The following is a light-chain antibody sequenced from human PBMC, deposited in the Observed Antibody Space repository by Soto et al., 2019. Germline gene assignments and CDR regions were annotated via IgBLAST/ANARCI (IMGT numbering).Light chain of an antibody. CDR2: GAS. V-gene: IGKV3-15*01. CDR1: QSVSSN. J-gene: IGKJ3*01. Sequence: DIVMTQSPATLSVSPGERATLSCRASQSVSSNLAWYQQKPGQAPRLLIYGASTRATGIPARFSGSGSGTEFTLTISSLQSGDFAVYYCQQYNNWPFTFGPGTKVDIK. CDR3: QQYNNWPFT.